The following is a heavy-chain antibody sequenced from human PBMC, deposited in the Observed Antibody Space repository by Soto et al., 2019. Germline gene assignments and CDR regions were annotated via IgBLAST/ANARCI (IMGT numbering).Heavy chain of an antibody. Sequence: QVQLMESGGGVVQPGGSLRLSCTASGFIYNDYGMNWVRQSPGKGLEWVAVIWHDGSDEHYADSVKGRFTISRYNSKNMLYLQMKSLRAEDTAVYYCARVPMTRVTRWTWFDPWGQGTLVTVSS. D-gene: IGHD4-17*01. CDR3: ARVPMTRVTRWTWFDP. CDR1: GFIYNDYG. J-gene: IGHJ5*02. CDR2: IWHDGSDE. V-gene: IGHV3-33*01.